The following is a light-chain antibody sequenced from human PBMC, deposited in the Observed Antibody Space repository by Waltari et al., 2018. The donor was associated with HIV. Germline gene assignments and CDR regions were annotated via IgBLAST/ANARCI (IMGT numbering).Light chain of an antibody. Sequence: QSVLTQPPSASGTPGQRVTISCSGSRSNIVSNYVSWYQQLQGTAPKLVIYDNYKRPSGIPDRFAGAKSGTSATLGITGLLTGDEADYYCGTWDASLRTEVFGGGTKLTVL. CDR3: GTWDASLRTEV. V-gene: IGLV1-51*01. CDR2: DNY. CDR1: RSNIVSNY. J-gene: IGLJ3*02.